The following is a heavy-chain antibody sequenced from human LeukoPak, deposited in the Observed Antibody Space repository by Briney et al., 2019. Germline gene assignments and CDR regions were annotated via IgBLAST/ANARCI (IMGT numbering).Heavy chain of an antibody. CDR3: ARNKRHYYYYGMDV. V-gene: IGHV4-59*01. CDR1: GGSISSYY. Sequence: SETLSLTCTVSGGSISSYYWSWIRQPPGKGLEWIGYIYYSGSTHYSPSLKSRVTISVDTSKNQFSLKLSSVTAADTAVYYCARNKRHYYYYGMDVWGQGTTVTVSS. D-gene: IGHD1-1*01. J-gene: IGHJ6*02. CDR2: IYYSGST.